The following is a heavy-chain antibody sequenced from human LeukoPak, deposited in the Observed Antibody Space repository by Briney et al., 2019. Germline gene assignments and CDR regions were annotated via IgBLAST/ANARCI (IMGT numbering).Heavy chain of an antibody. V-gene: IGHV4-39*07. CDR1: GGSISSSSYY. CDR2: IYSSGST. CDR3: ARSGSGYLRYYFDY. D-gene: IGHD5-12*01. Sequence: PSETLSLTCTVSGGSISSSSYYWGWIRQPPGTGLEWIGSIYSSGSTYYNPSLRSRVTISVDTSKNQFSLKLSSVTAADTAVYYCARSGSGYLRYYFDYWGQGTLVTVSS. J-gene: IGHJ4*02.